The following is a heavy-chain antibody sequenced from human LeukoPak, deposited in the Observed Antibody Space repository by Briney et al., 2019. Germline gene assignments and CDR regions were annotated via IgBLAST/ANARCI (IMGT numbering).Heavy chain of an antibody. D-gene: IGHD5-12*01. V-gene: IGHV4-59*08. J-gene: IGHJ3*02. Sequence: PSETLSLTCTVSGGSMSFYYWSWIRQPPGKGLEWIGYIYYNGGTNYSPSLTSRVTISVDTSKNQFSLKLTSVTAADTAVYYCARLRHGYSGSGSFDIWGHGTIVTVSS. CDR2: IYYNGGT. CDR1: GGSMSFYY. CDR3: ARLRHGYSGSGSFDI.